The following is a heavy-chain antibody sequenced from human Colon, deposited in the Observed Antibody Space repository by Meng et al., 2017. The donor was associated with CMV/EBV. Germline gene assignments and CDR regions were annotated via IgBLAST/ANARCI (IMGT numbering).Heavy chain of an antibody. D-gene: IGHD2-21*01. V-gene: IGHV3-53*01. CDR3: ASLCTGGDCPP. J-gene: IGHJ5*02. CDR1: GFTVSSNY. Sequence: GGPLRLPCAASGFTVSSNYMSWVRQAPGKGLEWVSVIYSGGSTYYADSVKGRFTISRDNSKNTLYLQMNSLRAEDKAVYYCASLCTGGDCPPWGQGTLVTVSS. CDR2: IYSGGST.